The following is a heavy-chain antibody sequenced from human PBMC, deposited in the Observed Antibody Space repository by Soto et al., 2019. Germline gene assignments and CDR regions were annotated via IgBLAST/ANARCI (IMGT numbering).Heavy chain of an antibody. CDR2: IYDSGST. CDR3: AREIIPLTTDWYFDL. J-gene: IGHJ2*01. V-gene: IGHV4-30-4*01. CDR1: GGSISGGVYY. D-gene: IGHD4-17*01. Sequence: LSLTCTVSGGSISGGVYYWGWIRQPPGKGLEWIGYIYDSGSTYYNPSLKSRVTISVDTSKNQFSLRLSSVTAADTAVYYCAREIIPLTTDWYFDLWGRGTLVTVSS.